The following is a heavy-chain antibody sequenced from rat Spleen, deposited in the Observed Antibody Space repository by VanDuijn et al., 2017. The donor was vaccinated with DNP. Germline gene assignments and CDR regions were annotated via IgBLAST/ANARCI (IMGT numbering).Heavy chain of an antibody. J-gene: IGHJ3*01. CDR1: GFTFSNYY. CDR2: ISTGGGDT. D-gene: IGHD1-10*01. V-gene: IGHV5S11*01. CDR3: ARHGLITSRDWFAY. Sequence: EVQLVESGGGLVQPGRSMKLSCAASGFTFSNYYMAWVRQAPTKGLEWGESISTGGGDTYYRDSVKGRFTISRDNVKRTLYLQMDSLRSEETATYYCARHGLITSRDWFAYWGQGTLVTVSS.